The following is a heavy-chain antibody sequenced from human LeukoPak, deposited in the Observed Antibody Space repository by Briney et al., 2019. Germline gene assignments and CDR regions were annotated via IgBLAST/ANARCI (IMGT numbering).Heavy chain of an antibody. V-gene: IGHV3-33*01. D-gene: IGHD3-10*01. CDR3: ARTNGSGSPWVDY. CDR2: IWYDGSNK. CDR1: GFSFSSYG. J-gene: IGHJ4*01. Sequence: GGSLRLSCAVSGFSFSSYGMHWVRQAPGNGLEWEAVIWYDGSNKYYADSVKGRFTISRDNSKNSLYLQRNSLRAEDTAVYDCARTNGSGSPWVDYWGQGTLVTVSS.